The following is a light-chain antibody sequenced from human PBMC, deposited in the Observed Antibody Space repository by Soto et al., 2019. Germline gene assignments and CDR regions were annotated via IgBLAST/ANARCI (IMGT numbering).Light chain of an antibody. J-gene: IGKJ5*01. V-gene: IGKV1-17*03. Sequence: DIQMTQSPSAMSASVGDRVTITCRASQGISNHLVWFQQKPGKVPKRLIYDASSLQAGVPSRFSGSGPGTDFTLTISSLQPEDFATYYCLHHHNFPLTFGQGTRLE. CDR3: LHHHNFPLT. CDR1: QGISNH. CDR2: DAS.